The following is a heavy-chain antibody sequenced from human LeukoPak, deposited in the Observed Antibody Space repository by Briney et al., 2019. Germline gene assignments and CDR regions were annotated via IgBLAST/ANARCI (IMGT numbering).Heavy chain of an antibody. CDR3: ARDVSITMVRGAKDY. Sequence: PGGSLRLSCAASGFTFSSYSMNWVRQAPGKGLEWVSSISSSSSYIYYADSVKGRFTISRDNAKSSLYLQMNSLRAEDTAVYYCARDVSITMVRGAKDYWGQGTLVTVSS. J-gene: IGHJ4*02. CDR2: ISSSSSYI. D-gene: IGHD3-10*01. V-gene: IGHV3-21*01. CDR1: GFTFSSYS.